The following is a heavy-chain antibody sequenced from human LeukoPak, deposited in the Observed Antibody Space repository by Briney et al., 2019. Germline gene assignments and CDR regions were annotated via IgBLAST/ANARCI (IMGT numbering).Heavy chain of an antibody. CDR1: GFTFSSYW. V-gene: IGHV3-7*01. CDR2: IKQDGSEK. J-gene: IGHJ4*02. Sequence: GGSLRLSCAASGFTFSSYWMSWVRQAPGKGLEWVANIKQDGSEKYYVNSVKGRFTISRDNAKNSLYLQMNSLRAEATAVHYSAREKAVAGYYFDYWGQGTLVTVSS. CDR3: AREKAVAGYYFDY. D-gene: IGHD6-19*01.